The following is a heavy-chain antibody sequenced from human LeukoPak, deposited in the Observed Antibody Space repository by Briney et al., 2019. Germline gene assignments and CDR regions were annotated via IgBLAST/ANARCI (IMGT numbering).Heavy chain of an antibody. D-gene: IGHD2-15*01. V-gene: IGHV1-69*05. CDR2: IIPIFGTA. CDR3: AREGVGGYCFGY. J-gene: IGHJ4*02. Sequence: GASVKVSCKASGGTFSSYAISWVRQAPGQGLEWMGGIIPIFGTANYAQKFQGRVTITTDESTSTAYMELSSLRSEDTAVYYYAREGVGGYCFGYWGQGTLVTVSS. CDR1: GGTFSSYA.